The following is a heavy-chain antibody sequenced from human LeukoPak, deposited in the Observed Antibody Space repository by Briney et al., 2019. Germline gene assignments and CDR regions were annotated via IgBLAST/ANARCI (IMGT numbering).Heavy chain of an antibody. Sequence: GGSLRLSCAASGFRFFNYPLHWVRQAPGKGLEWVAVVSFDGSLQYYADSVRGRFTISRDNPKNTSYLEMNSLTSEDTGVYYCARDPDDRGYPRWGMDVWGQGTTVTVSS. CDR3: ARDPDDRGYPRWGMDV. D-gene: IGHD3-22*01. J-gene: IGHJ6*02. CDR2: VSFDGSLQ. CDR1: GFRFFNYP. V-gene: IGHV3-30-3*01.